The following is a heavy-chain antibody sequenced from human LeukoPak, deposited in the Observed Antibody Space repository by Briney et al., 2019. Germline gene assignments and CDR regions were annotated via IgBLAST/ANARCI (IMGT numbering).Heavy chain of an antibody. CDR2: ITGSGAST. V-gene: IGHV3-23*01. D-gene: IGHD6-19*01. CDR3: AKRTISGWSTVAFDI. Sequence: GGSLRLSCAASVITFSSCAMSWVRQAPAKGREGVSSITGSGASTYYADSRKGRFTISRDNSRNTLYLQMNSLRAEDTAVYYCAKRTISGWSTVAFDIWGQGTKVTVSS. CDR1: VITFSSCA. J-gene: IGHJ3*02.